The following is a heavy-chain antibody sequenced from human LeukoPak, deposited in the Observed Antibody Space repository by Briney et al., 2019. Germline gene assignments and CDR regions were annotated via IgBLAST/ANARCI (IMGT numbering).Heavy chain of an antibody. Sequence: GESLKISFKGSGYSFTNYWIGWVRQMPGKGLEWMGIIYPGDSYTRYSPAFQGQVTLPDDQSLSTAYLQWSSLKASDPAMYYCARQVVVVPAALQFAPWGQGTLVTVSS. D-gene: IGHD2-2*01. J-gene: IGHJ5*02. CDR3: ARQVVVVPAALQFAP. CDR2: IYPGDSYT. V-gene: IGHV5-51*01. CDR1: GYSFTNYW.